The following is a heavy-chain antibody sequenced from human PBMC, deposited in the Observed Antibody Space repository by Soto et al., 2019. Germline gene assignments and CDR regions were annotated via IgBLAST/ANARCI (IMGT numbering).Heavy chain of an antibody. CDR3: ARVYPSDTRYGYVGNNWFDP. Sequence: QVQLVQSGAEVKKPGASVKVSCKASGYTFTSYYMHWVRQAPGQGLEWMGIINPSGGSTSYAQKFRGRVTMTRETSTGTVSMELSSLRSEDTAVYYCARVYPSDTRYGYVGNNWFDPWGQGTLVTVSS. CDR2: INPSGGST. J-gene: IGHJ5*02. D-gene: IGHD5-18*01. CDR1: GYTFTSYY. V-gene: IGHV1-46*03.